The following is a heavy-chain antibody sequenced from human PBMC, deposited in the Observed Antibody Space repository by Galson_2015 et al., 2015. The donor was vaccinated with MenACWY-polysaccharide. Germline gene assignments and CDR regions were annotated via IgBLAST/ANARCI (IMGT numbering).Heavy chain of an antibody. CDR1: GFNFNIHT. CDR2: ISSDGDDK. Sequence: SLRLSCAAAGFNFNIHTMHWVRQAPGKGLEWVALISSDGDDKYYADSVKGRFTISRDNHKNMVFLEMNSLRAEDTAVYYCVRDGGGGNGWYWSDLWGQGTRVTVSS. CDR3: VRDGGGGNGWYWSDL. J-gene: IGHJ5*02. D-gene: IGHD6-19*01. V-gene: IGHV3-30-3*01.